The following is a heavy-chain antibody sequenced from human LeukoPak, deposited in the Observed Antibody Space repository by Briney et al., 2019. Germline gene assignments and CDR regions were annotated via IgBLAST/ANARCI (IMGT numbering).Heavy chain of an antibody. CDR2: INPDNGNT. V-gene: IGHV1-18*01. Sequence: GASVKVSCRASVYPFTRYGISWVRQAPGQGLEWMGWINPDNGNTKYAQKFQGRVTMTTDTSTSTAHMELRSLRSDDTAVYYCATYYCSTTSCYPYFCDYWGQGTLVTVSS. J-gene: IGHJ4*02. D-gene: IGHD2-2*01. CDR1: VYPFTRYG. CDR3: ATYYCSTTSCYPYFCDY.